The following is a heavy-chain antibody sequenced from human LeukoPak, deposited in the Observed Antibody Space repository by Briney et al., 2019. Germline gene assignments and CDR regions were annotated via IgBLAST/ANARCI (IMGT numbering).Heavy chain of an antibody. J-gene: IGHJ3*01. Sequence: GGSLRLSCAASGFTFSNSTMSWVRQAPGKGLEWVSSISSGGVNIYYGDSVKSRFTISRDNAKNPLLLQMNSLRAEDTPVYYCAKSYNLRDTFDVWGQGTMVTVSS. V-gene: IGHV3-21*04. CDR3: AKSYNLRDTFDV. D-gene: IGHD1-20*01. CDR1: GFTFSNST. CDR2: ISSGGVNI.